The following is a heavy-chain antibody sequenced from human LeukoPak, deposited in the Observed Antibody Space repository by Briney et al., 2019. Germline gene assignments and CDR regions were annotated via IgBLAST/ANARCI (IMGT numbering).Heavy chain of an antibody. Sequence: VASVQVSCKASGYTFISSAISWVRQAPGQGLEWMGRIIPILGIANYAQKFQGRVTITADKSTSTAYMELSSLRSEDTAVYYCARDGGPEYYYYGMDVWGQGTTVTVSS. CDR1: GYTFISSA. D-gene: IGHD1-14*01. CDR3: ARDGGPEYYYYGMDV. J-gene: IGHJ6*02. CDR2: IIPILGIA. V-gene: IGHV1-69*04.